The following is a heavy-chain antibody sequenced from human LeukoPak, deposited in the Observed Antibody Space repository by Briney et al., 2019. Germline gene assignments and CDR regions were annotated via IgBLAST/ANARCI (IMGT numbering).Heavy chain of an antibody. J-gene: IGHJ4*02. V-gene: IGHV4-34*01. CDR1: GGSFSGYY. CDR3: ARHCSSTSCYHFDY. D-gene: IGHD2-2*01. Sequence: KPSETLSLTCAVYGGSFSGYYWSWIRQPPGKGLEWIGEINHSGSTNYNPSLKSRVTISVDTSKNQFSLKLSSVTAADTAVYYCARHCSSTSCYHFDYWGQGTLVTVSS. CDR2: INHSGST.